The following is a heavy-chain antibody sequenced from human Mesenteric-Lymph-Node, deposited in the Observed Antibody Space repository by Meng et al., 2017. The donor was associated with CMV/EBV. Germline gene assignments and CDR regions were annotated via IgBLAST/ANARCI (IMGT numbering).Heavy chain of an antibody. J-gene: IGHJ4*02. CDR3: TRVGGGYFDY. Sequence: SCKASGYTFTGYDMHWVRQAPGQGLEWMGRINPNSGGTNYAQKLQGRVTMTRDTSISTAYMELSRLRSDDTAVYYCTRVGGGYFDYWGQGTLVTVSS. CDR1: GYTFTGYD. D-gene: IGHD3-16*01. CDR2: INPNSGGT. V-gene: IGHV1-2*06.